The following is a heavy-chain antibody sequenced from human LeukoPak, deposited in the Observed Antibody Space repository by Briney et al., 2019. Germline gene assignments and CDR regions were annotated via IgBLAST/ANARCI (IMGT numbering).Heavy chain of an antibody. J-gene: IGHJ5*02. CDR1: GYTFTSYG. CDR3: ARETRIAARTNWFDP. CDR2: INPNSGGT. D-gene: IGHD6-13*01. V-gene: IGHV1-2*02. Sequence: ASVKVSCKASGYTFTSYGIRWVRQAPGQGLEWMGWINPNSGGTNYAQKFQGRVTMTRDTSISTAYMELSRLRSDDTAVYYCARETRIAARTNWFDPWGQGTLVTVSS.